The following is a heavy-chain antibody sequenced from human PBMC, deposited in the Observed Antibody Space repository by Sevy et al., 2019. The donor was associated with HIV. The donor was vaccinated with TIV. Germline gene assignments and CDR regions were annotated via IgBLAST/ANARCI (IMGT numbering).Heavy chain of an antibody. D-gene: IGHD1-1*01. CDR3: ARDPQVLSQDY. CDR1: GFTFSDYY. V-gene: IGHV3-11*01. Sequence: GSLRLSCAASGFTFSDYYMSWIRQAPGKGLEWVSYISSSGSTIYYADSVKGRFTISRDNAKNSLYLQMNSRRAEDTAVYYCARDPQVLSQDYWGQGTLVTVSS. CDR2: ISSSGSTI. J-gene: IGHJ4*02.